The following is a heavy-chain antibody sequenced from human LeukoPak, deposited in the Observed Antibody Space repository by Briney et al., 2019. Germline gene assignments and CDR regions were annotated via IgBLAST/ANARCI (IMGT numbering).Heavy chain of an antibody. V-gene: IGHV4-34*01. J-gene: IGHJ3*02. CDR1: GGSFSGYY. Sequence: SETLSLTCAVYGGSFSGYYWNWIRQPPGKGLEWIGEINHSGSTNYNPSLKSRVTISVDTSKNHFSLKLSSVTAADTAVYYCARVWVYSSPIWGQGTMVTVSS. D-gene: IGHD6-13*01. CDR2: INHSGST. CDR3: ARVWVYSSPI.